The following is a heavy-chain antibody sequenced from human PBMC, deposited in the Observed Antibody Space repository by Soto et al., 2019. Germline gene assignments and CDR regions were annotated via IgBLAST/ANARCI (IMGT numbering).Heavy chain of an antibody. CDR3: ATCSSITARQFDY. Sequence: GASVKVSCKASGYTFTSYAMHWVRQAPGQRLEWMGWINADNGNTKYSQKFQGRVTITRDTSASTAYMELRSLRSDDTAVYYCATCSSITARQFDYWGQGTLVTVSS. J-gene: IGHJ4*02. V-gene: IGHV1-3*01. D-gene: IGHD6-6*01. CDR1: GYTFTSYA. CDR2: INADNGNT.